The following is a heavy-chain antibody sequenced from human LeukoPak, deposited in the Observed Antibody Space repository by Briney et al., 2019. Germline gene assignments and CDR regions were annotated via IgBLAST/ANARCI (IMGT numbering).Heavy chain of an antibody. V-gene: IGHV1-18*01. CDR2: ISAYNGNT. J-gene: IGHJ4*02. CDR1: GYTFTSYG. CDR3: ARANQYYYGSGSYSDY. Sequence: ASVKVSCKASGYTFTSYGISWVRQAPGQGLEWMGWISAYNGNTNYAQKLQGRVTMTTDTSTSTAYMELRSLRSDDTAVYYCARANQYYYGSGSYSDYWGQGTLVTVSS. D-gene: IGHD3-10*01.